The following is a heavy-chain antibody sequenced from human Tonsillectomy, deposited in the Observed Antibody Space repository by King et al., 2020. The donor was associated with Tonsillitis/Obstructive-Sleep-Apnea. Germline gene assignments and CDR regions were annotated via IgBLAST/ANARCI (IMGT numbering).Heavy chain of an antibody. J-gene: IGHJ1*01. CDR2: INTNTGNP. CDR3: ARVSSEEYCSSTSCYAAEYFQH. Sequence: VQLVESGSELKKPGASVKVSCKASGYTFTSYAMNWVRQAPGQGLEWRGWINTNTGNPTYSQGFTGRFVFSLDTSVITAYLQISSLKAEDTAVYYCARVSSEEYCSSTSCYAAEYFQHWGQGTLVTVSS. CDR1: GYTFTSYA. V-gene: IGHV7-4-1*02. D-gene: IGHD2-2*01.